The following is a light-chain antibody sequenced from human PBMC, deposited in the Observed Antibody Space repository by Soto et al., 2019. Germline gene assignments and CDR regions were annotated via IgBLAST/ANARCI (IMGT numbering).Light chain of an antibody. CDR2: GAS. J-gene: IGKJ2*01. V-gene: IGKV3-20*01. CDR1: QSVSSSF. CDR3: QQFGGSPPYT. Sequence: EIVLTQSPGTLSWSPGERATLSCRASQSVSSSFLAWYQQKPGQAPRLLIHGASSRATGIPDRFSGSGSGTDFTLTISRLEPEDFAVYYCQQFGGSPPYTFGPGTKLDIK.